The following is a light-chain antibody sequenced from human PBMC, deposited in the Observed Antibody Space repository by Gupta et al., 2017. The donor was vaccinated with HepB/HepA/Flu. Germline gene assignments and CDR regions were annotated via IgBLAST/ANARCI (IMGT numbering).Light chain of an antibody. Sequence: EIVMTQSPATLSGSPGERATLSCRASQSVSSNLAWYQQKPGQAPRLLIYGASTRATGIPARFSGSGSGTEFTLTISSLQSEDFAVYYCLQDYTCPLTCGGGTKVEIK. CDR3: LQDYTCPLT. J-gene: IGKJ4*01. V-gene: IGKV3-15*01. CDR1: QSVSSN. CDR2: GAS.